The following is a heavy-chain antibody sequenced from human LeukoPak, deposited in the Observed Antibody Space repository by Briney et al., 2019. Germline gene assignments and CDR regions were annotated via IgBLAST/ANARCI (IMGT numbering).Heavy chain of an antibody. CDR2: INHSGST. Sequence: SETLSLTCAVYGGSFSGYYWSWIRQPPGKGLEWIGEINHSGSTHYNPSLKSRVTISVDTSKNQFSLKLSSVTAADTAVYYCARRHYYDSSWVFDYWGQGTLVTVSS. D-gene: IGHD3-22*01. CDR1: GGSFSGYY. V-gene: IGHV4-34*01. J-gene: IGHJ4*02. CDR3: ARRHYYDSSWVFDY.